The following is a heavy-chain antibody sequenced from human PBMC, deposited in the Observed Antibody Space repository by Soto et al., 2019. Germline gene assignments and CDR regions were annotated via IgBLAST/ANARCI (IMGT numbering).Heavy chain of an antibody. CDR3: VRHRVSDMLTGAIDP. CDR2: VEYSGIT. V-gene: IGHV4-39*01. J-gene: IGHJ5*02. D-gene: IGHD3-9*01. CDR1: GASIGSTTYY. Sequence: SETLSLTCAVSGASIGSTTYYWGWLRQPAGKELERIGSVEYSGITYYNPSLKSRLSISVESSCTHFSLRLSSVTAADTSLYFCVRHRVSDMLTGAIDPSGQRIMVTVST.